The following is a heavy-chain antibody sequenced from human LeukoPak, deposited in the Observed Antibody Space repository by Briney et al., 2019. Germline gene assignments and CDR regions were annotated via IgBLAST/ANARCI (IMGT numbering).Heavy chain of an antibody. D-gene: IGHD3-22*01. CDR2: ISSSSSTI. J-gene: IGHJ5*02. CDR3: ARDSLLYYDSSGYYYAFDP. CDR1: GFTFSSYS. Sequence: GGSLRLSCAASGFTFSSYSMNCVRQAPGKGLECVSYISSSSSTIYYADSVKGRFTISRDNAKSSLYLQMNRLRDEDTAVYYCARDSLLYYDSSGYYYAFDPWGQGTLVTVSS. V-gene: IGHV3-48*02.